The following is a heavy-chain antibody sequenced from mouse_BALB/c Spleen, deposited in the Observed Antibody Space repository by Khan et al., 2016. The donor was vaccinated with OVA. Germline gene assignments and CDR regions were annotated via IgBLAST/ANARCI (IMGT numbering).Heavy chain of an antibody. J-gene: IGHJ2*01. CDR2: INPTSGYT. V-gene: IGHV1-7*01. CDR1: GYTFTTYW. Sequence: QVQLKESGAELAKPGASVKMSCKASGYTFTTYWMHWIKQRPGQGLEWIGYINPTSGYTDYNEKFKDRATLSADKSSSPAYMPLTSLTSEDSAVYYCTRDRIDYWGQSTTLTVSS. CDR3: TRDRIDY.